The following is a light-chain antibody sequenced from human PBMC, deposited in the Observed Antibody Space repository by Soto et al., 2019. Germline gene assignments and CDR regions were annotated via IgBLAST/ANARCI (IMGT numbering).Light chain of an antibody. Sequence: DIQMTQSPSSVSAFVGDRVTISCRASQGIGSWLAWYQQKPGKAPKLMIYAASTLQSGVPSRFSGSGSGTDFALTISSLQPEDFATYNCQQANSFPPTFGGGTKVEIK. V-gene: IGKV1-12*01. CDR3: QQANSFPPT. CDR2: AAS. CDR1: QGIGSW. J-gene: IGKJ4*02.